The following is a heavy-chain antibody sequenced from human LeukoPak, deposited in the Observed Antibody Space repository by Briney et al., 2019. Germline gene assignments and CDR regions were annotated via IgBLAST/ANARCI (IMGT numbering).Heavy chain of an antibody. CDR3: ARGIVGASVAFDI. CDR1: GYTFTNYY. J-gene: IGHJ3*02. Sequence: ASVKVSCKASGYTFTNYYMHWVRQAPGQGLEWMAIISPSGGSTSYAQNFQGRVTMTMETSTTTVYVELSSPTSADTAVYYCARGIVGASVAFDIWGQGTMVTVSS. CDR2: ISPSGGST. V-gene: IGHV1-46*01. D-gene: IGHD1-26*01.